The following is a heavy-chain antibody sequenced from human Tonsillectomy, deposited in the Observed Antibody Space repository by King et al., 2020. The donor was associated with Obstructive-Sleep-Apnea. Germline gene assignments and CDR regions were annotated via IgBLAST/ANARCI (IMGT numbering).Heavy chain of an antibody. J-gene: IGHJ4*02. Sequence: VQLAESGGGLVKPGGSLRLSCAASGFTFSDYYMNWIRQSPGKGLEWLAFVSGTGDTLYYADSVRGRFTISRDNDKNSLSLQMNSLRAADTATYYCTRGVFSDFWGRGTLVTVS. D-gene: IGHD3-16*01. V-gene: IGHV3-11*01. CDR2: VSGTGDTL. CDR3: TRGVFSDF. CDR1: GFTFSDYY.